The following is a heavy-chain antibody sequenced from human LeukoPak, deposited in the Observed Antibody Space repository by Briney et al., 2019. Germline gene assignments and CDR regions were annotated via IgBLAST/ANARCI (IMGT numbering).Heavy chain of an antibody. CDR2: IYPGDSDT. J-gene: IGHJ4*02. CDR3: ARHGSGGAKPGAPFDY. Sequence: GESLKISCKGSGYSFTSYWIGWVRQMPGKGLEWMGIIYPGDSDTRYSPSFQGQVTISADKSISTAYLQWSSLKASDTAMYYCARHGSGGAKPGAPFDYWGQGTLVTVSS. V-gene: IGHV5-51*01. CDR1: GYSFTSYW. D-gene: IGHD3-10*01.